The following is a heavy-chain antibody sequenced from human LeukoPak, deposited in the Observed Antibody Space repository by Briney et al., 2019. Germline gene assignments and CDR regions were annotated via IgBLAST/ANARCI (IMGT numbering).Heavy chain of an antibody. CDR2: IQSSSSYI. CDR3: ARAVVVVVAATAAYYFDY. CDR1: GFTFSSYS. Sequence: GGSLRLSCAASGFTFSSYSMNWVRQAPGKGLEWVSSIQSSSSYIYYADSVKGRFTISRDNAKNSLYLQMNSLRAEDTAVYYCARAVVVVVAATAAYYFDYWGQGTLVTVSS. V-gene: IGHV3-21*01. D-gene: IGHD2-15*01. J-gene: IGHJ4*02.